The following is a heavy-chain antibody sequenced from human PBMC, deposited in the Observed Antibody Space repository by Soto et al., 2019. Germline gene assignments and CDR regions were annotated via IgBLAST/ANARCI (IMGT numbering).Heavy chain of an antibody. D-gene: IGHD4-4*01. J-gene: IGHJ3*02. CDR1: GFTFSSYW. V-gene: IGHV3-74*01. CDR3: ARGPGGNYGKDLRSAFDI. Sequence: GGSLRLSCAASGFTFSSYWMHWVRQAPGKGLVWVSRINSDGSSTSYADSVKGRFTISRDKAKNTLYLQMNSLRAEDTAVYYCARGPGGNYGKDLRSAFDIWGQGTMVTVSS. CDR2: INSDGSST.